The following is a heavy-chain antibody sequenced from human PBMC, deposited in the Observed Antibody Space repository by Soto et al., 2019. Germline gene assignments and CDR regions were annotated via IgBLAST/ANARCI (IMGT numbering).Heavy chain of an antibody. V-gene: IGHV4-31*03. D-gene: IGHD3-16*01. CDR2: IYYAGTT. Sequence: QVQLQESGPGLLKPSQTLSLPCTVSGGSISGAAYYWSWIRHLPGKGLEWIGYIYYAGTTYYRPSLESRVTISLATSKNQFSLKLTSVTAADTAVYYCARDTGFYGGYTWFDPWGQGTLVTVSS. J-gene: IGHJ5*02. CDR1: GGSISGAAYY. CDR3: ARDTGFYGGYTWFDP.